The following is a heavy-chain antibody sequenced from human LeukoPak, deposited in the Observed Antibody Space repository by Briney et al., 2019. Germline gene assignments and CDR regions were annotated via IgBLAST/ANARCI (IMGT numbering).Heavy chain of an antibody. CDR3: ARAKPDYGGNSLFDY. CDR1: GGSVSSGAYY. J-gene: IGHJ4*02. D-gene: IGHD4-23*01. V-gene: IGHV4-31*11. CDR2: IYNSGGT. Sequence: KPSETLSLTCAVSGGSVSSGAYYWGWIRQYPGKALEWIGYIYNSGGTYYNPSLKSRVTISVDTSQNQFSLKLSSVTAADTALYYCARAKPDYGGNSLFDYWGQGTLVTVSS.